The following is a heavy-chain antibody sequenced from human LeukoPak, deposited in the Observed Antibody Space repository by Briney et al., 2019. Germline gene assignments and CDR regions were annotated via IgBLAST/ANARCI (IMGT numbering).Heavy chain of an antibody. V-gene: IGHV4-61*01. J-gene: IGHJ4*02. CDR3: ASTMVRGALPGY. CDR2: IYYSGST. CDR1: GGSISSSSYY. Sequence: SETLSLTCTVSGGSISSSSYYWSWIRQPPGKGLEWIGYIYYSGSTNYNPSLKSRVTISVDTSKNQFSLKLSSVTAADTAVYYCASTMVRGALPGYWGQGTLVTVSS. D-gene: IGHD3-10*01.